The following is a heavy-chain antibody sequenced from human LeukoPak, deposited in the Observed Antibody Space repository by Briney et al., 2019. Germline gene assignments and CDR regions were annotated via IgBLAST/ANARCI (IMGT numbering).Heavy chain of an antibody. V-gene: IGHV1-24*01. J-gene: IGHJ4*02. CDR2: FDPEDGET. Sequence: ASVKVSCKASGGTFSSYAISWVRQAPGKGLEWMGGFDPEDGETIYAQKFQGRVTMTEDTSTDTAYMELSSLRSEDTAVYYCATPRGAKGVLYFDNWGQGTLVTVSS. CDR3: ATPRGAKGVLYFDN. D-gene: IGHD2-15*01. CDR1: GGTFSSYA.